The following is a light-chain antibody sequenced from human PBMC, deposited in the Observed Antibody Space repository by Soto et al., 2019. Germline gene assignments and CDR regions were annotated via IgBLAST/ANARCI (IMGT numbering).Light chain of an antibody. V-gene: IGKV1-9*01. CDR2: AAS. CDR3: QQLKSYPIT. J-gene: IGKJ5*01. CDR1: QGSSTY. Sequence: TQSPATLSVSVGDRVTITCRASQGSSTYLGWYQQKPGKAPNLLIYAASTLQDGVPSRFSGSGSGTEFTLTISSLQPEDFATYYCQQLKSYPITFGQGTRLEIK.